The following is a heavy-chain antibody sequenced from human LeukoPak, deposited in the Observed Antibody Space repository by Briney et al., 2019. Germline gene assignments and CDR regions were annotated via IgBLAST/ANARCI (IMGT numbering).Heavy chain of an antibody. CDR1: GFTFSSYA. D-gene: IGHD4-23*01. V-gene: IGHV3-30-3*02. J-gene: IGHJ4*02. CDR2: ISYDGSNK. CDR3: AKTPDYGGNAANDY. Sequence: QPGGSLRLSCAASGFTFSSYAMHWVRQAPGKGLEWVTVISYDGSNKYYADSVKGRFTISRDNSRNTLYLQMNSLRAEDTAVYYCAKTPDYGGNAANDYWGQGTLVTVSS.